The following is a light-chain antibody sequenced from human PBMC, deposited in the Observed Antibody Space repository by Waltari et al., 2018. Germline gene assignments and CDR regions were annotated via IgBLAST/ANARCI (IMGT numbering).Light chain of an antibody. CDR1: QSISTY. J-gene: IGKJ4*01. CDR2: AAS. Sequence: DIQMTQSPSSLSASVGDRVTITCRASQSISTYLNWYLLKPGKAPNLLIYAASSLQSGVPSRFSGSGSGTDFTLTISSLQPEDFATYYCQQSYSPLTFGGGTKVEIK. CDR3: QQSYSPLT. V-gene: IGKV1-39*01.